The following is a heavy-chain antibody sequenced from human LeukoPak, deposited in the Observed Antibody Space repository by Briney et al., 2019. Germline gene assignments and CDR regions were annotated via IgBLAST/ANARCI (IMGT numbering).Heavy chain of an antibody. CDR3: ARDLGSSTPRGY. CDR1: GGSISSYY. D-gene: IGHD6-13*01. V-gene: IGHV4-34*01. Sequence: SETLSLTCTVSGGSISSYYWSWIRQPPGKGLEWIGEMNHSGSANYNPSLKSRVTISVDKSNNQLSLRLTSVTAADTAIYYCARDLGSSTPRGYWGQGTLVTVSS. J-gene: IGHJ4*02. CDR2: MNHSGSA.